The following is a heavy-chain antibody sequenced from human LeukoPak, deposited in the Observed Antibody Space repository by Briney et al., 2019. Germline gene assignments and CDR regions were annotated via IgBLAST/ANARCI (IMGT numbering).Heavy chain of an antibody. V-gene: IGHV3-23*01. D-gene: IGHD3-22*01. Sequence: GGSLRLSCTASGFTFGDAMTWVRQAPGKGLEWVSAISTSGGSTYYADSVKGRFTISRDNSKNTLSLQMNSLRAEDTAVYYCARDYYDGIGYYYEDYWGQGTLVTVSS. CDR3: ARDYYDGIGYYYEDY. CDR2: ISTSGGST. CDR1: GFTFGDA. J-gene: IGHJ4*02.